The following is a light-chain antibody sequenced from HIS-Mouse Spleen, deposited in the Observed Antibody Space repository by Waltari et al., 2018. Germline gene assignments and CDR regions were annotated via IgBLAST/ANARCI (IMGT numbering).Light chain of an antibody. CDR2: LGS. V-gene: IGKV2-28*01. J-gene: IGKJ3*01. CDR3: MQALQTPFT. CDR1: HSLLHSNGYNY. Sequence: DIVMTQSPLSLPVTPGEPASIPCRSSHSLLHSNGYNYLDWYLQKPGQSPQLLIYLGSNRASGVPDRFSGSGSGTDFTLKISRVEAEDVGVYYCMQALQTPFTFGPGTKVDIK.